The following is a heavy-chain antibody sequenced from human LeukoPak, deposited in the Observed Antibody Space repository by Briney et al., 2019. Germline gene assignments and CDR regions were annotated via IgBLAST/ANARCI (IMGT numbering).Heavy chain of an antibody. CDR3: ASLITMVRGVIIFDY. D-gene: IGHD3-10*01. Sequence: SETLSLTCTVSGDSISSSSYYWGWIRQPPGQGLEWIQIMSYSGNTYYNPSLKSRVTMSVDTSQNQFSLKLSSVTAADTAVYCCASLITMVRGVIIFDYWGQGTLVTVSS. V-gene: IGHV4-39*01. J-gene: IGHJ4*02. CDR1: GDSISSSSYY. CDR2: MSYSGNT.